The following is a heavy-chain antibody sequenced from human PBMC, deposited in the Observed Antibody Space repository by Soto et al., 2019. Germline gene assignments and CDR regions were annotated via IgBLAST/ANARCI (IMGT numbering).Heavy chain of an antibody. J-gene: IGHJ6*02. CDR1: GYSFTSYW. CDR3: ARGTYSNYVGYYYYGMDV. Sequence: PGESLKISCKGSGYSFTSYWIGWVRQMPGKGLEWMGIIYPGDSDTRYSPSFQGQVTISADKSISTAYLQWSSLKASDTAMYYFARGTYSNYVGYYYYGMDVWGQGTTVTVSS. V-gene: IGHV5-51*01. D-gene: IGHD4-4*01. CDR2: IYPGDSDT.